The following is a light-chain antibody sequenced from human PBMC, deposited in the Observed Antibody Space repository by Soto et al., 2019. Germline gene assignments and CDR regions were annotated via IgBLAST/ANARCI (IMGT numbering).Light chain of an antibody. CDR2: SNN. CDR1: GSNIGTNI. V-gene: IGLV1-44*01. CDR3: VTLYDSLNGPV. J-gene: IGLJ3*02. Sequence: QSVLTQPPSASGTPGQRVTISCSGRGSNIGTNIVNWYQQLPGTAPTLLIYSNNQRPSGVPDRFSGSKSGTSASLAISGLHPPDDAADYCVTLYDSLNGPVFGGGTKLTVL.